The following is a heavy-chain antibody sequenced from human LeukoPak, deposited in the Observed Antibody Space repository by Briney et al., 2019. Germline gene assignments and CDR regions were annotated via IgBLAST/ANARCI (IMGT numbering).Heavy chain of an antibody. J-gene: IGHJ6*03. Sequence: GGSLRLSCAASGFTFSSYSMNWVRQAPGKGLEWVSSISSSSSYIYYADSVKGRLTISRDNAKNSLYLQVNSLRAEDTAVYYCARDNSYSSGWNYYYYMDVWGKGTTVTVSS. D-gene: IGHD6-19*01. CDR2: ISSSSSYI. V-gene: IGHV3-21*01. CDR3: ARDNSYSSGWNYYYYMDV. CDR1: GFTFSSYS.